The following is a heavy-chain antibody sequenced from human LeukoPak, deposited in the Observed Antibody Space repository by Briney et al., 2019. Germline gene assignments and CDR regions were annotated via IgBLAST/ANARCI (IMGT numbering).Heavy chain of an antibody. CDR3: AGDY. CDR2: ISASGSTL. CDR1: GFTFSNYE. V-gene: IGHV3-48*03. J-gene: IGHJ4*02. Sequence: GGSLRLSCAASGFTFSNYEMNWVRQAPGKGLEWVSYISASGSTLFYADSVRGRFTISRDNAKNSLSLQMNSLRDEDTAVYYCAGDYWGQGTLVTVSS.